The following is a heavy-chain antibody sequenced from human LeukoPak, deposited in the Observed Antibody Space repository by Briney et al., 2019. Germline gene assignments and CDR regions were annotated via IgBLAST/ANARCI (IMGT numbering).Heavy chain of an antibody. J-gene: IGHJ5*02. CDR2: MNPNSGNT. D-gene: IGHD3-10*01. CDR1: GYTFTSYD. Sequence: GASVEVSCKASGYTFTSYDINWVRQATGQGLEWMGWMNPNSGNTGYAQKFQGRVTMTRNTSISTAYMELSSLRSEDTAVYYCARGGAHVVRGVIRPGWFDPWGQGTLVTVSS. CDR3: ARGGAHVVRGVIRPGWFDP. V-gene: IGHV1-8*01.